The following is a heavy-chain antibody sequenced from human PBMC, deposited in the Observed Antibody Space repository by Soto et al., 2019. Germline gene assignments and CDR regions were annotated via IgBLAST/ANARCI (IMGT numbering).Heavy chain of an antibody. J-gene: IGHJ4*02. CDR3: AKIDIFIPLSRRWAKRIDF. V-gene: IGHV3-23*01. D-gene: IGHD6-19*01. CDR2: MSRDGGVT. Sequence: PGGSLRLSCAASGFTFSNYGMTWVRQAPGKGLEWVSGMSRDGGVTDYTDSVKGRFTISRDISKNTLYLQMNSLRAEDTAVYYCAKIDIFIPLSRRWAKRIDFWGQGTLVTVSS. CDR1: GFTFSNYG.